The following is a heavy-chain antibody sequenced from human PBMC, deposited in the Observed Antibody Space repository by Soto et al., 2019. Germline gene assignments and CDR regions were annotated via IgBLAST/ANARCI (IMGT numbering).Heavy chain of an antibody. CDR1: VFTFINAW. CDR3: TKDDPINKH. Sequence: KPGWSLRLSCASSVFTFINAWMRWVRQGPGKGLEWVGRIKSKTDGGTTDFGAPVKGRFSISRDDSKNTLYLQMNSLKTEDTAVYYFTKDDPINKHWGQGTLVTVSS. V-gene: IGHV3-15*01. J-gene: IGHJ4*02. CDR2: IKSKTDGGTT.